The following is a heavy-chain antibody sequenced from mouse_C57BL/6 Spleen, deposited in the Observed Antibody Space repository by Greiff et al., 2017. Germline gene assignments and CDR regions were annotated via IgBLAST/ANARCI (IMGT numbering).Heavy chain of an antibody. CDR1: VSTFTSYT. D-gene: IGHD2-1*01. CDR2: INPSSGYT. Sequence: QVHVKQSGAELARPGASVKMSCKASVSTFTSYTMHWVKQRPGQGLEWIGYINPSSGYTTSNQKFKDKATFTADKSSSTAYMQLSSLTSEDSAVYYCAREDYGKRPLDYWGQGTTLTVSS. J-gene: IGHJ2*01. CDR3: AREDYGKRPLDY. V-gene: IGHV1-4*01.